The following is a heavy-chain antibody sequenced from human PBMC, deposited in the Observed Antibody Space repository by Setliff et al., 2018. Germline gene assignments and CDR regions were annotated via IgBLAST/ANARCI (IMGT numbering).Heavy chain of an antibody. V-gene: IGHV3-30-3*02. CDR1: GFTFSSYA. CDR3: AKCSSWHGHYPHFNY. Sequence: LRLSCAASGFTFSSYAMHWVRQAPGKGLEWVSIISYQGSNKYYADSVKGRFTIPRDNSKNTLYLQMNSLRAEDTAIYYCAKCSSWHGHYPHFNYWGQGALVTVSS. J-gene: IGHJ4*02. CDR2: ISYQGSNK. D-gene: IGHD6-13*01.